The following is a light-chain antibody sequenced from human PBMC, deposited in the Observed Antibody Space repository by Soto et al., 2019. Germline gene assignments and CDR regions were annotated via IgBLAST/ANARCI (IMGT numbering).Light chain of an antibody. J-gene: IGKJ4*01. CDR1: QSVSSN. Sequence: EIVMTQSPATLSVSPGERATLSCRASQSVSSNLAWYQQKPGHAPRLLIYGASTMDTGIPARFSGSGSGTEFTLTISSLQSEDFAVYYCQQYNNWPLTFGEGTKVEIK. V-gene: IGKV3-15*01. CDR2: GAS. CDR3: QQYNNWPLT.